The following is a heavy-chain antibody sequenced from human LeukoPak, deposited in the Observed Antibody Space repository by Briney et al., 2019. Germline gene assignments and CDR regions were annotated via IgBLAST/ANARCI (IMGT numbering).Heavy chain of an antibody. J-gene: IGHJ6*03. V-gene: IGHV1-2*02. CDR1: GYTFTGYY. CDR3: TREGSGSYYYYYIDV. Sequence: GASVKVSCKASGYTFTGYYMHWVRQAPGQGLEWMGWINPNSGGTNYAQKFQGRVTMTRDTSISTAYMELSRLRSDDTAMYYCTREGSGSYYYYYIDVWGKGTTVTVSS. CDR2: INPNSGGT. D-gene: IGHD3-10*01.